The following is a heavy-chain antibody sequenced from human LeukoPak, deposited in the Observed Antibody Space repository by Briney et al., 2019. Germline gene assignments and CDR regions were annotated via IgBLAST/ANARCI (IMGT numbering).Heavy chain of an antibody. V-gene: IGHV3-23*01. CDR2: ISGSGGST. CDR1: GFTFSSYA. D-gene: IGHD2-21*02. CDR3: AKDEIRIVVVTAMDY. Sequence: GGSLRLSCAASGFTFSSYAMSWVRQAPGKGLEWVSAISGSGGSTYYADSVKGRFTISRDNSENTLYLQMNSLRAEDTAVYYCAKDEIRIVVVTAMDYWGQGTLVTVSS. J-gene: IGHJ4*02.